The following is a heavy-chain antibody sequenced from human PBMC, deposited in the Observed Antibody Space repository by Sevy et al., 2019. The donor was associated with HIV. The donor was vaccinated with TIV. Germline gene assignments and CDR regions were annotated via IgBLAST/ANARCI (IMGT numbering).Heavy chain of an antibody. CDR2: INRRTDGGTT. J-gene: IGHJ6*02. CDR1: GITLSDAW. V-gene: IGHV3-15*01. D-gene: IGHD1-26*01. Sequence: GGYLRLSCAASGITLSDAWVIWVRQAPGKGLEWVGHINRRTDGGTTDYAAPVKGRFTVSRDDSKDMVFLHMDSLKTKDTGVYFCATMGQNPQGHYYIYAMDVWGQGTTVTVSS. CDR3: ATMGQNPQGHYYIYAMDV.